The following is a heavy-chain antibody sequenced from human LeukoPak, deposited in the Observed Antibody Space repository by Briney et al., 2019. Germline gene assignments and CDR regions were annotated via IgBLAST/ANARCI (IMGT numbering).Heavy chain of an antibody. J-gene: IGHJ4*02. V-gene: IGHV4-61*02. CDR3: ARVRRMIVDH. D-gene: IGHD3-22*01. CDR1: GGSISSGSYY. Sequence: SETLSLTCTVSGGSISSGSYYWSWIRQPAGKGLEWIGRIYTSGSTNYNPSLKSRVTISVDTSKNQFSLKLSSVTAADTAVYYCARVRRMIVDHWGQGTLVTVSS. CDR2: IYTSGST.